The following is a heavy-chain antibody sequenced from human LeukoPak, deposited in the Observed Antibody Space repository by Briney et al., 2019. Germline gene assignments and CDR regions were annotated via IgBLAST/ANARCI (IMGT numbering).Heavy chain of an antibody. J-gene: IGHJ4*02. D-gene: IGHD4-23*01. V-gene: IGHV3-30*18. CDR3: AKDSPPGDSAGGNYFDY. CDR1: GFTFSSYG. CDR2: ISYDGSNK. Sequence: GRSLRLSCAASGFTFSSYGMHWVRQAPGKGLEWVAVISYDGSNKYYADSVKGRFTISRDNSKNTLYLQMNSLRAEDTAVYYCAKDSPPGDSAGGNYFDYWGQGTLVTVSS.